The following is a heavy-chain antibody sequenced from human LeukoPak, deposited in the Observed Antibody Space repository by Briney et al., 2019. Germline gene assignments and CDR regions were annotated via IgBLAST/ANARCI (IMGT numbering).Heavy chain of an antibody. CDR3: AKEYGYSSTRISYYYYGMDV. D-gene: IGHD2-2*01. Sequence: GGSLRLSCAASGFTFSSYGMHWVRQAPGKGLEWVAVISYDGSNKYYADSVKGRFTISRDNSKNTLYLQMNSLRAEDTAVCYCAKEYGYSSTRISYYYYGMDVWGQGTTVTVSS. CDR1: GFTFSSYG. V-gene: IGHV3-30*18. CDR2: ISYDGSNK. J-gene: IGHJ6*02.